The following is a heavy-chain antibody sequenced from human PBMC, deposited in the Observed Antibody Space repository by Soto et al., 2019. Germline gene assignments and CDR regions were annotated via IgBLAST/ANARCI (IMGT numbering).Heavy chain of an antibody. V-gene: IGHV3-48*01. Sequence: EEQLVESGGGLVQPGGSLRLSCAASGFIFSTYTLNWVRQAPGKGLEWVSYISAGSDAIYYADSVKGRFTVSRDNAKNSLYLQMNSLRAEDTDVYYCARLYTTSMVGAYFVPWGQGTLVTVSS. CDR2: ISAGSDAI. J-gene: IGHJ5*02. CDR3: ARLYTTSMVGAYFVP. CDR1: GFIFSTYT. D-gene: IGHD3-10*01.